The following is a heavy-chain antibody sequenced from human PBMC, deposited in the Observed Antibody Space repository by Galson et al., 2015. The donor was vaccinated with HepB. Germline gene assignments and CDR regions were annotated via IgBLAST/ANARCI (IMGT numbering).Heavy chain of an antibody. CDR2: IIPIFGTA. CDR3: ARDAAYCSSTSCPGGWFDP. V-gene: IGHV1-69*13. D-gene: IGHD2-2*01. Sequence: SVKVSCKASGGTFSSYAISWVRQAPGQGLEWMGGIIPIFGTANYAQKFQGRVTITADESTSTAYMELSSLRSEDTAVYYCARDAAYCSSTSCPGGWFDPWRQGNLVTVPS. CDR1: GGTFSSYA. J-gene: IGHJ5*02.